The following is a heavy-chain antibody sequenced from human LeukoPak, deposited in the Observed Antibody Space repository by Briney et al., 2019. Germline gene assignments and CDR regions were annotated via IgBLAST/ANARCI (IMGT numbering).Heavy chain of an antibody. CDR3: ARDRGSSWAPYYYYYMDV. V-gene: IGHV4-4*07. CDR2: IYTSGGT. D-gene: IGHD6-13*01. J-gene: IGHJ6*03. Sequence: SETLSLTCTVSGGSISSYYWSWIRQPAGKGLEWIGRIYTSGGTNYNPSLKSRVTMSVDTSKNQFSLKLSSVTAADTAVYYCARDRGSSWAPYYYYYMDVWGKGTTVTVSS. CDR1: GGSISSYY.